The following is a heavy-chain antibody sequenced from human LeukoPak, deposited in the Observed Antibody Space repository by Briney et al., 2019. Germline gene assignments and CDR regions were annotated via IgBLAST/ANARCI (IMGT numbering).Heavy chain of an antibody. D-gene: IGHD1-26*01. CDR1: GGSISSSSYY. J-gene: IGHJ4*02. Sequence: SETLSLTCTVSGGSISSSSYYWGWIRQPPGKGLEWIGSIYYSGSTYYNPSLKSRVTISVDTSKNQFSLKLSSVTAADTAVYYCARPRVGATTDFDYWGQGTLVTVSS. CDR3: ARPRVGATTDFDY. V-gene: IGHV4-39*01. CDR2: IYYSGST.